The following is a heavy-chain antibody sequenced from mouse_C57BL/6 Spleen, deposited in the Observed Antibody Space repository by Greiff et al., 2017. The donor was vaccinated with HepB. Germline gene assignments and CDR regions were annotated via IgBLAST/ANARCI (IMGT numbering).Heavy chain of an antibody. V-gene: IGHV5-4*01. Sequence: EVMLVESGGGLVKPGGSLKLSCAASGFTFSSYAMSWVRQTPEKRLEWVATISDGGSYTYYPDNVKGRFTISRDNAKNNLYLQRSHLKSEDTAMYYCARDANYYGSSYDYWGQGTTLTVSS. J-gene: IGHJ2*01. CDR1: GFTFSSYA. CDR3: ARDANYYGSSYDY. D-gene: IGHD1-1*01. CDR2: ISDGGSYT.